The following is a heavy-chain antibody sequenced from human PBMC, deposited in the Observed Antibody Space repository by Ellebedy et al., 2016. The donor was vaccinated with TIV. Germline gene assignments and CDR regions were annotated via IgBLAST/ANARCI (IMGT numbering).Heavy chain of an antibody. CDR3: AKATGLGNPGDY. CDR1: GFTFNSYA. D-gene: IGHD3-10*01. CDR2: ISASGGST. J-gene: IGHJ4*02. Sequence: GGSLRLSCAASGFTFNSYAMSWVRQAPGKGLEWVSAISASGGSTNYADSVKGRFTVFRDNSKNTLHLQMNSLRAEDTAVYYCAKATGLGNPGDYWGQGALVTVSS. V-gene: IGHV3-23*01.